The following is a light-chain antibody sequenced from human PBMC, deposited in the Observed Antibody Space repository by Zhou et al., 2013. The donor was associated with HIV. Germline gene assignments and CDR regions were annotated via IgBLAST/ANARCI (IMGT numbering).Light chain of an antibody. CDR2: KAS. CDR1: QNINSW. Sequence: DIQMTQSPSTLSASVGDRVTITCRASQNINSWLAWYQQKPGKAPKLLIYKASNLESGVPSRFSGSGSGTEFTLTISSLQPDDFATYYCQQYNSSPWTFGQGTKVEIK. J-gene: IGKJ1*01. V-gene: IGKV1-5*03. CDR3: QQYNSSPWT.